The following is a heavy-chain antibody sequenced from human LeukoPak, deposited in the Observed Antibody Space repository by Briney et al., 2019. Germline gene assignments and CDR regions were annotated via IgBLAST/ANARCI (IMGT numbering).Heavy chain of an antibody. Sequence: ASVKVSCMASGYTFTNYYIHWVRQAPGQGLEWMGVINPSGGNTRYAQKFQGRVTLTRDTSTSTVYMELSSLRSEDTAVYYCARDLYYSSGLFDCWGQGTLVTVSS. D-gene: IGHD3-10*01. V-gene: IGHV1-46*01. CDR3: ARDLYYSSGLFDC. CDR2: INPSGGNT. J-gene: IGHJ4*02. CDR1: GYTFTNYY.